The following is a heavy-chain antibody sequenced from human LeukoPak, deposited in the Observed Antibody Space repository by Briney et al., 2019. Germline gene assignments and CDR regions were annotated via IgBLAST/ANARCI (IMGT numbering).Heavy chain of an antibody. Sequence: ASVEVSCKASGGTFSSYAISWVRQAPGQGLEWMGGIIPIFGTANYAQKFQGRVTITADESTSTAYMELSSLRSENTAVYYCARQAFWSGYYPYWGQGTLVTVSS. CDR3: ARQAFWSGYYPY. CDR2: IIPIFGTA. D-gene: IGHD3-3*01. CDR1: GGTFSSYA. V-gene: IGHV1-69*13. J-gene: IGHJ4*02.